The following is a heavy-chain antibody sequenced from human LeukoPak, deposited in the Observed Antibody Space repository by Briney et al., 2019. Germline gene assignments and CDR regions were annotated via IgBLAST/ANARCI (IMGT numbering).Heavy chain of an antibody. CDR2: ISSSSSTI. CDR3: AKVDAYGGNSD. Sequence: GGSLRLSCVASGVTLSNYAMNWVRQAPGKGLEWVSYISSSSSTIYYADSVKGRFTISRDNSKNTLYLQMNSLRAEDTAVYYCAKVDAYGGNSDWGQGTLVTVSS. D-gene: IGHD4-23*01. J-gene: IGHJ4*02. V-gene: IGHV3-23*01. CDR1: GVTLSNYA.